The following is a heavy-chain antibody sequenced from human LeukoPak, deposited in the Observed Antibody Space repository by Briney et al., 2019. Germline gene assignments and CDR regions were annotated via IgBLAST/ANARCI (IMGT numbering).Heavy chain of an antibody. CDR3: AKDRSTGFYYLDS. CDR1: GFTFTHHA. D-gene: IGHD6-19*01. J-gene: IGHJ4*02. Sequence: SGGSLRLSCAGSGFTFTHHALSWVRQAPGKGLEWVSTVSGSGSLKFYADSVKGRFTISRDNSENTLYLQMSGLSTEDTALYYCAKDRSTGFYYLDSWGQGTLVTVSP. CDR2: VSGSGSLK. V-gene: IGHV3-23*01.